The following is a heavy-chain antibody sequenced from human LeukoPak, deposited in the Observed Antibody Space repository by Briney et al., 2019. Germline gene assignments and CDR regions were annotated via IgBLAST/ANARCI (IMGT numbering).Heavy chain of an antibody. CDR1: GYTFTGYY. Sequence: ASVKVSCKASGYTFTGYYMHWVRQAPGQGLEWMGWINPNSGGTNYAQKFQGRVTMTRDTSISTAYMELSRLRSDDTAVYYCARVSTPVLTEVVWFDPWGQGTLVTVSS. D-gene: IGHD1-14*01. CDR3: ARVSTPVLTEVVWFDP. V-gene: IGHV1-2*02. CDR2: INPNSGGT. J-gene: IGHJ5*02.